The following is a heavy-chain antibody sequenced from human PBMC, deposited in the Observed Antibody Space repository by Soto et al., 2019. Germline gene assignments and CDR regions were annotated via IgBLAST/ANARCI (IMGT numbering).Heavy chain of an antibody. CDR3: ARVVTATSHYFDY. Sequence: KSSETLSLTXTVSGGSISTYDWSWIRQSPGKGLEWIGCTYHTGSTKYNPSLKSRVTISVDTSKNQFSLKLSSVTAADTAVYYCARVVTATSHYFDYWGQGALVTVSS. V-gene: IGHV4-59*01. CDR1: GGSISTYD. CDR2: TYHTGST. D-gene: IGHD2-21*02. J-gene: IGHJ4*02.